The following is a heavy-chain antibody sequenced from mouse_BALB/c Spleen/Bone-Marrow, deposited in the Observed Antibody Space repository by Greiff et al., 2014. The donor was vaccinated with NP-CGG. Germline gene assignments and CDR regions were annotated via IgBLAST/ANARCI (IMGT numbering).Heavy chain of an antibody. CDR1: GFTFTDYY. Sequence: EVQVVESGGGSVQPGGSLRLSCATSGFTFTDYYMSWVHQPPGKALEWLGFIRYKAKGYTTEYSASVKGRFTISRDNSQRILYLQMNTLRAEDSATYYCARDENVGIYWYFDVWGAGTTVIVSS. CDR3: ARDENVGIYWYFDV. J-gene: IGHJ1*01. V-gene: IGHV7-3*02. CDR2: IRYKAKGYTT.